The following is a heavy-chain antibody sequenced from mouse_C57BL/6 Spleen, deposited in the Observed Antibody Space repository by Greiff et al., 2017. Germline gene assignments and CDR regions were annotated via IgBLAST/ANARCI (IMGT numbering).Heavy chain of an antibody. Sequence: VQLKESGGGLVKPGGSLKLSCAASGFTFSDYGMHWVRQAPEKGLEWVAYISSGSSTIYYADTVKGRFTISRDNAKNTLFLQMTSRRSEDTAMYYCAKGDYGNYRGYYFDYWGQGTTRTVAS. CDR3: AKGDYGNYRGYYFDY. J-gene: IGHJ2*01. CDR1: GFTFSDYG. D-gene: IGHD2-1*01. V-gene: IGHV5-17*01. CDR2: ISSGSSTI.